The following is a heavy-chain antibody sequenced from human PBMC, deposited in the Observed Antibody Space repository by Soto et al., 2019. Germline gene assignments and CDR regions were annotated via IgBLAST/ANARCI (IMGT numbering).Heavy chain of an antibody. D-gene: IGHD6-13*01. Sequence: QVQLVESGGGVVQPGRSLRLSCVVSGFTLSSYGMQWVRQAPGKGLEWVAATSHDGSNKYYADSVKGRFTISRDNSKNTLYVQMNSLRVEDTAVYYCAKNLYSSSLEDAFDIWGQGTMVTVSS. CDR3: AKNLYSSSLEDAFDI. CDR1: GFTLSSYG. J-gene: IGHJ3*02. CDR2: TSHDGSNK. V-gene: IGHV3-30*18.